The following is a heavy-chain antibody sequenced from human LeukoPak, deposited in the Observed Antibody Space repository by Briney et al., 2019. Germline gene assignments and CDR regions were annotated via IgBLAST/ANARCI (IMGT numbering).Heavy chain of an antibody. CDR1: GFTFDDYA. CDR2: ISWNSGSI. Sequence: GGSLRLSCAASGFTFDDYAMPWVRQAPGKGLEWVSGISWNSGSIGYADSVKGRFTISRDNAKNSLYLQMNSLRAEDTALYYCAKDSTSDTAMGFGAFDIWGQGTMVTASS. V-gene: IGHV3-9*01. D-gene: IGHD5-18*01. J-gene: IGHJ3*02. CDR3: AKDSTSDTAMGFGAFDI.